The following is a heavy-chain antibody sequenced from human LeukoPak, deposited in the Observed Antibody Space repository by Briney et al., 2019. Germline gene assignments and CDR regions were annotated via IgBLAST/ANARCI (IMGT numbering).Heavy chain of an antibody. CDR1: GFTFDDYG. CDR2: INWSGGST. V-gene: IGHV3-20*04. D-gene: IGHD3-10*01. J-gene: IGHJ4*02. CDR3: AREGGTGSGISSDY. Sequence: PGGSLRLSCAASGFTFDDYGMSWVRQAPGEGLEWVSGINWSGGSTGYADSVKGRFTISRDNAKNSLYLQMNGLRAEDTALYYWAREGGTGSGISSDYCGQGTLVTVSS.